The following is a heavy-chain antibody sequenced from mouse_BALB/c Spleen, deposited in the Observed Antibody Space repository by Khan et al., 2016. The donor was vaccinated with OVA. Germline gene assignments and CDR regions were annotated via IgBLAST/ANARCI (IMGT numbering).Heavy chain of an antibody. Sequence: QVRLQQSGAELVKPGASVKLSCKATGYAFTNYQMYWVKQRPGQGLEWIGEINPSNGGTNFNEKFKSKAKLTVDKSSSTAYMQLSSLTSEDSADYYCTRGGYGGFAYWGQGTLVTVSA. V-gene: IGHV1S81*02. CDR1: GYAFTNYQ. CDR3: TRGGYGGFAY. CDR2: INPSNGGT. D-gene: IGHD3-1*01. J-gene: IGHJ3*01.